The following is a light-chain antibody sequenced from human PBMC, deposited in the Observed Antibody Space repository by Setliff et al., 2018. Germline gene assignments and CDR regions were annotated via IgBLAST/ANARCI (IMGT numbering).Light chain of an antibody. CDR1: SSDVGGYNY. V-gene: IGLV2-8*01. Sequence: QSALTQPPSASGSPGQSVTISCTGTSSDVGGYNYVSWYQQHPGKAPKLMIYEVSKRPSGVPDRFSGSKSGNTASLTVSGLQAEDEADYYCSSYAGSNNPDVFGTGTKVTGL. CDR2: EVS. J-gene: IGLJ1*01. CDR3: SSYAGSNNPDV.